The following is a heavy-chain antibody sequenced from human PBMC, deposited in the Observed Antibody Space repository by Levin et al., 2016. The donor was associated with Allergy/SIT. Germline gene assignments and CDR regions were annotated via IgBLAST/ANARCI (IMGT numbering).Heavy chain of an antibody. V-gene: IGHV1-46*01. J-gene: IGHJ3*02. CDR2: LNPSSGST. CDR1: GYTFTSYY. D-gene: IGHD3-3*01. Sequence: ASVKVSCKASGYTFTSYYMHWVRQAPGQGLEWMGILNPSSGSTTYAQNFQGRVTMTTDTSTSTAYMELRSLRSDDTAVYYCASKNRRFLGDAFDIWGQGTMVTVSS. CDR3: ASKNRRFLGDAFDI.